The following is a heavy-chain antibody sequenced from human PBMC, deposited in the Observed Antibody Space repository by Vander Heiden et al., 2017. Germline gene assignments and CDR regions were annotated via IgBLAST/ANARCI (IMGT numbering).Heavy chain of an antibody. J-gene: IGHJ3*02. CDR1: GFTSSSYS. D-gene: IGHD5-18*01. Sequence: EVQLVESGGGLVKPGGSLRLSCAASGFTSSSYSMNWVRQAPGKGLEWVSSISSSSSYIYYADSVKGRFTISRDNAKNSLYLQMNSLRAEDTAVYYCARDQAMATSEAFDIWGQGTMVTVSS. CDR2: ISSSSSYI. V-gene: IGHV3-21*01. CDR3: ARDQAMATSEAFDI.